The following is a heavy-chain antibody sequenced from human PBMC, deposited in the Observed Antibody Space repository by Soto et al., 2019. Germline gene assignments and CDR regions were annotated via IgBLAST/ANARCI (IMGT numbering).Heavy chain of an antibody. V-gene: IGHV3-21*01. Sequence: LRLSCAASGFTFRTYGMNWVRRAPGGGLEWVASISSSGSFIYYADSVKGRFTISRDDAEKSLYLQMNSLRAEDTALYYCAREPEGIAAALDYWGQGTLVTVSS. CDR3: AREPEGIAAALDY. CDR2: ISSSGSFI. D-gene: IGHD6-13*01. J-gene: IGHJ4*02. CDR1: GFTFRTYG.